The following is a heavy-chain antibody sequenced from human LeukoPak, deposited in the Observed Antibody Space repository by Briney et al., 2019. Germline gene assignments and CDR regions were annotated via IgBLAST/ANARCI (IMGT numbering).Heavy chain of an antibody. V-gene: IGHV4-61*02. CDR2: IYTSGST. CDR1: GGSISSSSYY. Sequence: SETLSLTCTVSGGSISSSSYYWGWIRQPPGKGLEWIGRIYTSGSTNYNPSLKSRVTISVDTSKNQFSLKLSSVTAADTAVYYCARAGSSGSYPLWGKGTTVTISS. D-gene: IGHD1-26*01. CDR3: ARAGSSGSYPL. J-gene: IGHJ6*04.